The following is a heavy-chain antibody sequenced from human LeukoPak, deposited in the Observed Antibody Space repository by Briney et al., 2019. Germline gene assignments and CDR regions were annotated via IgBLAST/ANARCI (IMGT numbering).Heavy chain of an antibody. V-gene: IGHV3-33*01. CDR1: GFTFSSYG. Sequence: GRCLRLSCAAAGFTFSSYGMHWVRQAAGRGLEWVAVIWDDGSNKYYADSVKGRFTISRDNSKNTLYLQMNGLRGEDTAVYYCARDRGSGSWYSGLDPWGQGTLVTVSS. D-gene: IGHD6-13*01. CDR3: ARDRGSGSWYSGLDP. J-gene: IGHJ5*02. CDR2: IWDDGSNK.